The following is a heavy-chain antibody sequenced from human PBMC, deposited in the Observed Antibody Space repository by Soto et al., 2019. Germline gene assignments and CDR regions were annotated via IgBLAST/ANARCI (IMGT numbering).Heavy chain of an antibody. CDR2: IYYSGST. CDR3: ARASEIYFES. J-gene: IGHJ4*02. Sequence: SETLSLTCTVSGASIGSGGYYWSWIRQHPEKGLEWIGYIYYSGSTHYNPSLRGRLAFSVDTSKNQFSLKLNSVSAADTAIYYCARASEIYFESWGQGTLVTVSS. D-gene: IGHD3-3*01. V-gene: IGHV4-31*03. CDR1: GASIGSGGYY.